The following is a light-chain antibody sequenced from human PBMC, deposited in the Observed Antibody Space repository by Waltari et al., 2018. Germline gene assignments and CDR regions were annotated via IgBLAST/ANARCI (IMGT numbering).Light chain of an antibody. CDR3: HQYKNWPPWT. V-gene: IGKV3-15*01. J-gene: IGKJ1*01. Sequence: EIVVTQSPATLSLSPGERATLPCRASENVDTNIAWYQQKPGQPPRLLLSGASTRATDIPPRFSGSGSGTEFTLSISSLQSEDFAVYYCHQYKNWPPWTFGQGTKVEIK. CDR2: GAS. CDR1: ENVDTN.